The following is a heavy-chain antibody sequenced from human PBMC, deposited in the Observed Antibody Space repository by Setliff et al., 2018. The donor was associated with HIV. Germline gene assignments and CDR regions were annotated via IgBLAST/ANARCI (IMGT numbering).Heavy chain of an antibody. D-gene: IGHD1-20*01. CDR1: GFTFSSYS. V-gene: IGHV3-48*01. CDR2: ISSSSSTI. J-gene: IGHJ6*03. Sequence: GGSLRLSCATSGFTFSSYSMNWVRQAPGKGLEWVSYISSSSSTIYYADSVKGRFTISRDNAKNSLYLQMNSLRAEDTAVYYCARDIRAPYYYYMDVWGKGTKVTVSS. CDR3: ARDIRAPYYYYMDV.